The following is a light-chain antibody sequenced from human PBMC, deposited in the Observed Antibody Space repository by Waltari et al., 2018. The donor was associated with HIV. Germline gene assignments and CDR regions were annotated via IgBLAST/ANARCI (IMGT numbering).Light chain of an antibody. CDR1: QSVVSSSNNKNY. CDR3: QQHDSTPLT. J-gene: IGKJ1*01. V-gene: IGKV4-1*01. CDR2: WAS. Sequence: IVMTQSPHSLAVSLRETATVDCESSQSVVSSSNNKNYLSWYQQKPGQPPTLLIYWASTRDTGVPDRFSGSGSGTEFTLTISRLQAEDVAVYYCQQHDSTPLTFGQGTKVEIK.